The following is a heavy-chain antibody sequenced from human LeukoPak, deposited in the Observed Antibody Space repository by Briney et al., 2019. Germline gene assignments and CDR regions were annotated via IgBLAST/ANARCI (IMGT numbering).Heavy chain of an antibody. J-gene: IGHJ3*02. Sequence: ASVKVSCKASGYTFTSYGISWVRQAPGQGLEWMGWISAYNGNTNYAQKLQGRVTMTTNTSTSTAYMELRSLRSDDTAVYYCARVHKWELLSTPSQLNAFDIWGQGTMVTVSS. V-gene: IGHV1-18*01. CDR1: GYTFTSYG. CDR3: ARVHKWELLSTPSQLNAFDI. CDR2: ISAYNGNT. D-gene: IGHD1-26*01.